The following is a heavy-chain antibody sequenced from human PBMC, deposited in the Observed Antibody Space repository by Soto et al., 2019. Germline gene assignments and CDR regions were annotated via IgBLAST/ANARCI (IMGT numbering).Heavy chain of an antibody. Sequence: SETLSLTCAVSGGSISSSNWWSWVRQPPGKGLEWIGEIYHSGSTNYNPSLKSRVTISVDKSKNQFSLKLSSVTAADTAVYYCARDPRGAVRGVIGEPDYWGQGTLVTVSS. D-gene: IGHD3-10*01. J-gene: IGHJ4*02. CDR2: IYHSGST. CDR1: GGSISSSNW. CDR3: ARDPRGAVRGVIGEPDY. V-gene: IGHV4-4*02.